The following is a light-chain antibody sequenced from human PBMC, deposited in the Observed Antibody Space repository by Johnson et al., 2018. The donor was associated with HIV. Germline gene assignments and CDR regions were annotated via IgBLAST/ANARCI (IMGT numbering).Light chain of an antibody. J-gene: IGLJ1*01. V-gene: IGLV1-51*02. CDR3: GTWANSLNVYV. Sequence: QSVLTQPPSVSAAPGQNVNISCSGGSSNIGTNYVSWYQQFPGTAPKLLIYENNKRPSGIPDRFSGSKSGATATLDITGLQTGDEADYYCGTWANSLNVYVFGTGTKVTVL. CDR1: SSNIGTNY. CDR2: ENN.